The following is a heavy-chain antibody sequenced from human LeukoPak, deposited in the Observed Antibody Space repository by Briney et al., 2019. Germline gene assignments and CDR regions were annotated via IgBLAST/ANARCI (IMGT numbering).Heavy chain of an antibody. J-gene: IGHJ4*02. CDR2: IYYRGST. V-gene: IGHV4-59*01. CDR3: ARSSSSWYRVFDY. CDR1: GGSISSYY. D-gene: IGHD6-13*01. Sequence: SETLSLTCTVSGGSISSYYWSWIRQPPGKGLEWIGYIYYRGSTNYNPSLKSRVTISVDTSKNQFSLKLSSVTAADTAVYYCARSSSSWYRVFDYWGQGTLVTVPS.